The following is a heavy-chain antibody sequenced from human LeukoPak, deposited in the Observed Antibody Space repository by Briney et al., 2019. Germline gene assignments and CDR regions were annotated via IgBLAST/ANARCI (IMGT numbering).Heavy chain of an antibody. CDR1: GFTVSSNY. CDR3: ARSSTWLSYGMDV. Sequence: GGSLRLSCAASGFTVSSNYMSWVRQAPGKGLEWVSVIYSGGSTYYADSVKGRFTISRDNSKNTLYLQMNSLRAGDTAVYYCARSSTWLSYGMDVWGQGTTVTVSS. D-gene: IGHD6-19*01. V-gene: IGHV3-53*01. J-gene: IGHJ6*02. CDR2: IYSGGST.